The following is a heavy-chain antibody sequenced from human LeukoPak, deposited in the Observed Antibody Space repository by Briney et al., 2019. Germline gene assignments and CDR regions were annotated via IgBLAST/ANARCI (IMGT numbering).Heavy chain of an antibody. Sequence: SETLSLTCTVSGGSISSYYWSWIRQPPGKGLEWIGYIYYSGSTNYNPSLKSRVTIPVDTSKNQFSLKLSSVTAADTAVYYCARGQSGETYFDYWGQGTLVTVSS. V-gene: IGHV4-59*01. CDR3: ARGQSGETYFDY. CDR1: GGSISSYY. CDR2: IYYSGST. J-gene: IGHJ4*02. D-gene: IGHD2-21*01.